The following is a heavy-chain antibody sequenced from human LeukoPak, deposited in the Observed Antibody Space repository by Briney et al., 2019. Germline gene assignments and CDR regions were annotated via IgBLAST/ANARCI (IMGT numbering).Heavy chain of an antibody. CDR1: GGTFSSYA. CDR2: IIPIFGIA. J-gene: IGHJ4*02. D-gene: IGHD3-22*01. CDR3: ARDPSITMIVD. V-gene: IGHV1-69*04. Sequence: SVKVSCKASGGTFSSYAISWVRQAPGQGLEWMGRIIPIFGIANYAQKFQGRVTITADKSTSTAYMELSSLRSEDTTVYYCARDPSITMIVDWGQGTLVTVSS.